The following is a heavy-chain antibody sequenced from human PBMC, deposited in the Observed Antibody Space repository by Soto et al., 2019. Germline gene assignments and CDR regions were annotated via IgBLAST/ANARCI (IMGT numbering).Heavy chain of an antibody. Sequence: QVQLVESGGGVVQPGRSLRLSCAAAGFTFSSYAMHWVRRAPGKGLEWMAVMSYDGSNKYYAASVKGRFTISRDNSKNTLYLQMNSLRPDDTALYYCARDGGAYWGQGTLVIVSS. D-gene: IGHD3-16*01. CDR3: ARDGGAY. V-gene: IGHV3-30-3*01. J-gene: IGHJ4*02. CDR1: GFTFSSYA. CDR2: MSYDGSNK.